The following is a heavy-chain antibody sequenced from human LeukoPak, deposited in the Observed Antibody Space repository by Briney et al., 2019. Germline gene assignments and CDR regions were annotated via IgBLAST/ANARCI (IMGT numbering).Heavy chain of an antibody. Sequence: PGGSLRLSCAASGFPFSTYAMTWVRQAPGKGLEWVSTISGRGSDTYYADSVRGRFTISRDNSKNTLYLQMNSLRAEDTAVYYCARGGNSGYYYYGMDVWGQGTTVTVSS. J-gene: IGHJ6*02. CDR2: ISGRGSDT. CDR1: GFPFSTYA. V-gene: IGHV3-23*01. D-gene: IGHD4-23*01. CDR3: ARGGNSGYYYYGMDV.